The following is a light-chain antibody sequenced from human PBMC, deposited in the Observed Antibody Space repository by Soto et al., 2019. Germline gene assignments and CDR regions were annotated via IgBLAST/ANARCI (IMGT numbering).Light chain of an antibody. CDR1: QSVSKY. CDR3: QQYNSYPWT. Sequence: DIQMTQSPSSLSASVGDRVTITCRASQSVSKYLNWYQQKPGKAPKLLIYAASSLQSGVPSRFSGSGSGTEFTLTISSLQPDDFETYYCQQYNSYPWTLGQGTKVDIK. V-gene: IGKV1-16*01. J-gene: IGKJ1*01. CDR2: AAS.